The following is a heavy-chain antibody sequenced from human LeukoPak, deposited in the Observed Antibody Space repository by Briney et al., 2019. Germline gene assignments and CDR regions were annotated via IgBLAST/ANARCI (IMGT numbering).Heavy chain of an antibody. CDR2: ISYDGSNK. V-gene: IGHV3-30*18. J-gene: IGHJ6*02. CDR1: GFTFSSYG. Sequence: QTGGSLRLSCAASGFTFSSYGMHWVRQAPGKGLEWVAVISYDGSNKYYADSVKGRFTISRDNSKNTLYLQMNSLRAEDTAVYYCAKDLGTGDYYYYGMDVWGQGTTVTVSS. D-gene: IGHD7-27*01. CDR3: AKDLGTGDYYYYGMDV.